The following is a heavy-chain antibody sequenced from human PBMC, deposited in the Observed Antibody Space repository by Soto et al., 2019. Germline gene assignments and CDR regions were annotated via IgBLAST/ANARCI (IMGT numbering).Heavy chain of an antibody. CDR2: INPNSGCT. CDR3: ARASPTYYDFWSGYFS. D-gene: IGHD3-3*01. Sequence: ASVKVSCKASGYTFTGYYMNWVLQAPGQGLEWMGWINPNSGCTNYAQKFQGRVTMTRDTSISTAYMELSRLRSDDTAVYYCARASPTYYDFWSGYFSWGQGTLVTVSS. CDR1: GYTFTGYY. J-gene: IGHJ5*02. V-gene: IGHV1-2*02.